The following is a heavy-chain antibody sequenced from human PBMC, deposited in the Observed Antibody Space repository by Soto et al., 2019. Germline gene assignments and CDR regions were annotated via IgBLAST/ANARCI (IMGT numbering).Heavy chain of an antibody. CDR3: AKNRGSGAPYYYDMDV. CDR1: GFSFSNYA. Sequence: GSLRLSCGASGFSFSNYAMSWARQAPGKGLEWVSVIRGRGDRTYYADSVMGRFTISRDNSKNTVSLQMNSLRVDDTATYYCAKNRGSGAPYYYDMDVWGQGTTVTVSS. CDR2: IRGRGDRT. V-gene: IGHV3-23*01. J-gene: IGHJ6*02. D-gene: IGHD3-10*01.